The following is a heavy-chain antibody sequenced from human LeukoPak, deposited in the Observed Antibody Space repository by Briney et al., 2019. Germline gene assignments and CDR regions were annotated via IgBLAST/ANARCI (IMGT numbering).Heavy chain of an antibody. CDR1: GGTFSSYA. Sequence: EASVKVSCKASGGTFSSYAISRVRQAPGQGREWMGGIIPIFGTANYAQKFQGRVTITADKSTSTAYMELSSLRSEDTAVYYCARGDVAAAAPAYWGQGTLVTVSS. CDR3: ARGDVAAAAPAY. J-gene: IGHJ4*02. D-gene: IGHD6-13*01. CDR2: IIPIFGTA. V-gene: IGHV1-69*06.